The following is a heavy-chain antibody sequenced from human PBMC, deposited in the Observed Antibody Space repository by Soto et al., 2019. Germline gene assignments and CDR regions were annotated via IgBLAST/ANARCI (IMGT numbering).Heavy chain of an antibody. D-gene: IGHD3-3*01. Sequence: PGGSLRLSCSASGFTFSSYAMHWVRQAPGKGLEYVSAISSNGGSTYYADSVKGRFTISRDNSKNTLYLQMSSLRAEDTAVYYCVKDKDFGVVSPSSPSVDYWGQGTLVTGSS. CDR1: GFTFSSYA. CDR3: VKDKDFGVVSPSSPSVDY. V-gene: IGHV3-64D*08. J-gene: IGHJ4*02. CDR2: ISSNGGST.